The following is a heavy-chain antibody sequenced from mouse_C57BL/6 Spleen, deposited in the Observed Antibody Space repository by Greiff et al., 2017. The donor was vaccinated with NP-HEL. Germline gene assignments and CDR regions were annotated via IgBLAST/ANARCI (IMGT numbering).Heavy chain of an antibody. CDR1: GFTFSSYG. J-gene: IGHJ1*03. V-gene: IGHV5-6*02. CDR2: ISSGGSYT. D-gene: IGHD1-1*01. Sequence: EVMLVESGGDLVKPGGSLKLSCAASGFTFSSYGMSWVRQTPDKRLEWVATISSGGSYTYYPDSVKGRFTISRDNAKNTLYLQMSSLKSEDTAMYYCARQDTVVARYWYFDVWGTGTTVTVSS. CDR3: ARQDTVVARYWYFDV.